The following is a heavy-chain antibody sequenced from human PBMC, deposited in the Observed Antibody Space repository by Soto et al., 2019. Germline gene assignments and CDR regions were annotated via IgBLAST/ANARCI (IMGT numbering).Heavy chain of an antibody. Sequence: GGSLRLSCAASGFTFSSYGMHWVRQAPGKGLEWVAVIWYDGSNKYYADSVKGRFTISRDNSKNTLYLQMNSLRAEDTAVYYCARDHDGDSSGYAPYYYYGMDVWGQGTTVTVSS. CDR3: ARDHDGDSSGYAPYYYYGMDV. CDR2: IWYDGSNK. V-gene: IGHV3-33*01. J-gene: IGHJ6*02. CDR1: GFTFSSYG. D-gene: IGHD3-22*01.